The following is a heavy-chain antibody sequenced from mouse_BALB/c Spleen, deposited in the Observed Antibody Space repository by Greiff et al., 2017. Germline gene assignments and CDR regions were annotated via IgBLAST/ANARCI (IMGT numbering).Heavy chain of an antibody. J-gene: IGHJ3*01. CDR2: IWAGGST. D-gene: IGHD3-2*01. CDR1: GFSLTSYG. Sequence: VKLVESGPGLVAPSPCLSITCTVSGFSLTSYGVHWVRQPPGKGLEWLGVIWAGGSTNYNSALMSRLSIIKDNSTSQVYLNMNSLQTDDTAMYYCARDGTALDSSGYPAWFAYWGQGTLVTVSA. V-gene: IGHV2-9*02. CDR3: ARDGTALDSSGYPAWFAY.